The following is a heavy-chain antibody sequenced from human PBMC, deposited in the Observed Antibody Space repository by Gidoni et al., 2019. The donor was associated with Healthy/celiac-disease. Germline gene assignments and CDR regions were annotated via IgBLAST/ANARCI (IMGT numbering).Heavy chain of an antibody. V-gene: IGHV3-7*03. D-gene: IGHD3-22*01. Sequence: EVPLVASGGGLVQPGGSLRLSCAACGFTFSSYWMSGLRQAPGEGLEWVANIKQDGSDKYYVDSVKGRFTISRDNTKNSLYLLMNSLRAEDTAVYYCARDRDLSLYDSSGTRTFFDYWGQGTLVTVSS. CDR3: ARDRDLSLYDSSGTRTFFDY. J-gene: IGHJ4*02. CDR2: IKQDGSDK. CDR1: GFTFSSYW.